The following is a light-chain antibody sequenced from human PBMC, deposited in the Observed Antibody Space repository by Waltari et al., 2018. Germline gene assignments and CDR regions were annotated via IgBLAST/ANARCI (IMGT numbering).Light chain of an antibody. CDR1: QDIGNE. Sequence: AIQMTQSPSSLSASVGDRVTITCRASQDIGNELGWYQQTPRKAPKLLIYGASSLQSGVPSRFSGGGSGTDFTLTISSLQPEDFATYYCLQDDSYPRTFGQGTKVEIK. V-gene: IGKV1-6*01. J-gene: IGKJ1*01. CDR3: LQDDSYPRT. CDR2: GAS.